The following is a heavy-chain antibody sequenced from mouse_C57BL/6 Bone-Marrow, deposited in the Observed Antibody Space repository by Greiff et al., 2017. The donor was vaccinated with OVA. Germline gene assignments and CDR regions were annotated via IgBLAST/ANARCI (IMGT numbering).Heavy chain of an antibody. CDR1: GFTFSSYG. J-gene: IGHJ2*01. V-gene: IGHV5-6*01. Sequence: VQLQQSGGDLVKPGGSLKLSCAASGFTFSSYGMSWVRPTPDKRLEWVATISSGGSYTYYPDSVKGRFTISRDNAKNTLYLQMSSLKSEDTAMYYCARHGDYGSFFDYWGQGTTLTVSS. CDR2: ISSGGSYT. CDR3: ARHGDYGSFFDY. D-gene: IGHD1-1*01.